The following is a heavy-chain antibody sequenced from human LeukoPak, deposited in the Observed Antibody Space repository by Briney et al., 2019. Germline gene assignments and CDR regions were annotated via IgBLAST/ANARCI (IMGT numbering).Heavy chain of an antibody. D-gene: IGHD1-26*01. CDR2: FDPEDAET. CDR1: GYTLTELS. Sequence: SVKVSCKVSGYTLTELSMHWVRQAPGKGLEWMGGFDPEDAETIYTQKFQGRVTMTEDTSTDTAYMELSSLRSEDTAVYYCATGGGGGYSYWGQGTLVTVSS. CDR3: ATGGGGGYSY. J-gene: IGHJ4*02. V-gene: IGHV1-24*01.